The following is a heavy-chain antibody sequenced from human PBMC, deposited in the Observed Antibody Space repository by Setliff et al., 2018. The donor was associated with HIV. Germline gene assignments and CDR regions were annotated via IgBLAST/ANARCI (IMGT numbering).Heavy chain of an antibody. V-gene: IGHV1-46*01. J-gene: IGHJ4*02. CDR2: INPSAVT. CDR1: GYTFSNYY. CDR3: ARGPPIVVVPAALLTFDY. Sequence: ASVKVSCKASGYTFSNYYIHWVRQAPGQGLEWMGIINPSAVTSYGQKFQGRVTMTTGTSTSTAYMELRSLRSDDTAVYYCARGPPIVVVPAALLTFDYWGQGTLVTVSS. D-gene: IGHD2-2*01.